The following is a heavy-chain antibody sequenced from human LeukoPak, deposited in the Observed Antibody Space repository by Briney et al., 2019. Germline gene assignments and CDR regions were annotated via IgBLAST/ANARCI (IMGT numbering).Heavy chain of an antibody. CDR3: ARTGTGGLFDY. Sequence: SETLSLTCTVSGGSISSRSYYWGWIRQPPGKGLEWIGSIYYSGSTYYNPSLKSRVTISVDTSKNQFSLKLSSVTAADTAVYYCARTGTGGLFDYWGQGTLVTVSS. CDR2: IYYSGST. J-gene: IGHJ4*02. V-gene: IGHV4-39*01. CDR1: GGSISSRSYY. D-gene: IGHD7-27*01.